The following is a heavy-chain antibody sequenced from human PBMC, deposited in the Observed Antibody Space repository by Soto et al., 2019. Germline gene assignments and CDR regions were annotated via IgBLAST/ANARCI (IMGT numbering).Heavy chain of an antibody. CDR1: GFTFSSYA. V-gene: IGHV3-30-3*01. J-gene: IGHJ4*02. CDR2: ISYDGSNK. Sequence: QVQLVESGGGVVQPGRSLRLSCAASGFTFSSYAMHWVRQAPGKRLEWVAVISYDGSNKYYADSVKGRFTISGDNSKNTLYLQMNSLRAEDAAVYYCARRGEVAEADFDYWGQGTLVTVSS. D-gene: IGHD2-15*01. CDR3: ARRGEVAEADFDY.